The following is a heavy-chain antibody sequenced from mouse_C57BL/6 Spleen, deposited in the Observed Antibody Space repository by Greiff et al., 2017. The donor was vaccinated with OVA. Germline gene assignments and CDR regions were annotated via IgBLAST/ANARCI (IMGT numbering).Heavy chain of an antibody. CDR2: IDPEDGET. D-gene: IGHD1-1*01. Sequence: VQLQQSGAELVKPGASVKLSCTASGFNIKDYYMHWVKQRTEQGLAWIGRIDPEDGETKYAPKFQGKATITADTSSNTAYLQLSSLTSEDTAVYYCAPHYYGSSWFAYWGQGTLVTVSA. J-gene: IGHJ3*01. V-gene: IGHV14-2*01. CDR1: GFNIKDYY. CDR3: APHYYGSSWFAY.